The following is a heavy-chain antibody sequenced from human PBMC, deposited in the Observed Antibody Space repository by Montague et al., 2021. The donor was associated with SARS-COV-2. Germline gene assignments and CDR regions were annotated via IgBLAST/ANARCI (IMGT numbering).Heavy chain of an antibody. Sequence: SLRLSCAASGFSFSDYAMNWVRQAPGKGLEWASSINGYGGSTKYADSVKGRFTISRDNSKNTLYLQMNSLRAEDTAVYYCAKTRDSLSWSPFDFWGQGALVTVSS. CDR3: AKTRDSLSWSPFDF. D-gene: IGHD6-13*01. V-gene: IGHV3-23*01. J-gene: IGHJ4*02. CDR2: INGYGGST. CDR1: GFSFSDYA.